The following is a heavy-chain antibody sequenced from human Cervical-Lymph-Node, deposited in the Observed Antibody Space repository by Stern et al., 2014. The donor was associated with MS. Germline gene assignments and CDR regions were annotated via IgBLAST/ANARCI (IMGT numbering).Heavy chain of an antibody. Sequence: VHLVESGAEVKKPGSSMKVSCKASGGTFSSIEISWVRQAPGQGLEWLGGIIPLFGTTNSAQKVQGRVTIVADESPNTVNMELSSLRSEDTAVYYCVRDQGGIADSWGQGTLVIVSS. CDR1: GGTFSSIE. CDR2: IIPLFGTT. J-gene: IGHJ5*01. D-gene: IGHD6-13*01. V-gene: IGHV1-69*01. CDR3: VRDQGGIADS.